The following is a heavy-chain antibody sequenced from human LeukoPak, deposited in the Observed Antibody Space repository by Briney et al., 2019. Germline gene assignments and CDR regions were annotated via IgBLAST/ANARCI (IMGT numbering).Heavy chain of an antibody. J-gene: IGHJ6*02. D-gene: IGHD2-2*01. CDR3: ARGYCSSTSCYMDV. CDR2: INAGNGNI. V-gene: IGHV1-3*01. CDR1: GHTSTTYA. Sequence: ASVKVSCKASGHTSTTYAIHWVRQAPGQGLEWMGWINAGNGNIKYSQTLQGRVTITGDTSASTAYMELSSLRSEDTAVYYCARGYCSSTSCYMDVWGQGTTVT.